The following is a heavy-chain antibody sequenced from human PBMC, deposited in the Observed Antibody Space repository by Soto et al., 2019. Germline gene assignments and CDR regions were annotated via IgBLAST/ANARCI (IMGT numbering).Heavy chain of an antibody. J-gene: IGHJ6*02. CDR2: ISYDGSNK. CDR1: GFTFSSYG. V-gene: IGHV3-30*18. CDR3: AKDQLRGVRGVITYYYGMDV. Sequence: QVQLVESGGGVVQPGRSLRLSCAASGFTFSSYGMHWVRQAPGKGLEWVAVISYDGSNKYYAESVNGRFTISRDNSKNTLYLQMNSLRAEDTAVYYCAKDQLRGVRGVITYYYGMDVWGQGTTVTVSS. D-gene: IGHD3-10*01.